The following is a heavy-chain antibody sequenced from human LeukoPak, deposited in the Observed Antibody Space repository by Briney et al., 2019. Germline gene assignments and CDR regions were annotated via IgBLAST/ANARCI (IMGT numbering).Heavy chain of an antibody. CDR3: ARTPRRGYCSGGSCQSYYFDC. Sequence: PSETLSLTCAVSGYSISSSNWWGWIRQPPGKGLEWIGDIYYSGSTNYNPSLKSRVTISVDTSKNQFSLKLSSVTAADTAVYYCARTPRRGYCSGGSCQSYYFDCWGQGTLVTVSS. V-gene: IGHV4-28*01. CDR1: GYSISSSNW. CDR2: IYYSGST. J-gene: IGHJ4*02. D-gene: IGHD2-15*01.